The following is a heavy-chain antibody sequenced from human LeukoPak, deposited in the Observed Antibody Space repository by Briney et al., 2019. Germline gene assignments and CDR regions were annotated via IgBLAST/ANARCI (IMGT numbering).Heavy chain of an antibody. J-gene: IGHJ6*02. CDR3: ARVGIAAAGRRWYYGMDV. Sequence: SETLSLTCAVYGGSFSGYYWGWIRQPPGKGLEWIGEINHSGSTNYNPSLKSRVTISVDTSKNQFSLKLSSVTAADTAVYYCARVGIAAAGRRWYYGMDVWGQGTTVTVSS. V-gene: IGHV4-34*01. CDR2: INHSGST. D-gene: IGHD6-13*01. CDR1: GGSFSGYY.